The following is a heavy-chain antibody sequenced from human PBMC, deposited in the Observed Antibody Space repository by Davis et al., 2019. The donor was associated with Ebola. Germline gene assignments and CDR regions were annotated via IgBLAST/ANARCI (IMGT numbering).Heavy chain of an antibody. D-gene: IGHD3-16*02. V-gene: IGHV1-3*01. J-gene: IGHJ4*02. CDR3: ARELRLGELSFVSYFDY. CDR1: GYTFTSYA. CDR2: INAGNGNT. Sequence: AASVQVSCQASGYTFTSYAMHWVRQAPGQRLEWMGWINAGNGNTKYSQKFQGRVTITRDTSASTAYMELSSLRSEDTAVYYCARELRLGELSFVSYFDYWGQGTLVTVSS.